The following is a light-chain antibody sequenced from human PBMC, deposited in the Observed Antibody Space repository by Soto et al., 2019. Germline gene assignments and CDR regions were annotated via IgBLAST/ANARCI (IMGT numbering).Light chain of an antibody. CDR1: SSDVWSYNL. CDR2: EGS. Sequence: QSALTQPASVSGSPGQSITISCTGSSSDVWSYNLVSWHQQYPGKAPKLMIYEGSKRPSGVSNRFSGSKSGNTASLTISGLQAEDEADYYCCSYAGRSTLVFGGGTQLTVL. V-gene: IGLV2-23*01. CDR3: CSYAGRSTLV. J-gene: IGLJ3*02.